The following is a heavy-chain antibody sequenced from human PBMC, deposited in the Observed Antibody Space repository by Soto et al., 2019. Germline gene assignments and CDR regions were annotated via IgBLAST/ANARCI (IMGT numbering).Heavy chain of an antibody. V-gene: IGHV4-34*01. CDR2: INHSGST. D-gene: IGHD1-7*01. CDR3: ARGMEVWNYFDAFDI. CDR1: GGSFSGYY. J-gene: IGHJ3*02. Sequence: QVQLQQWGAGLLKPSETLSLTCAVYGGSFSGYYWSWIRQPPGKGLEWIGEINHSGSTNYNPSLKSRVTISVDTSKNQFSLKLSSVTAADTAVYYCARGMEVWNYFDAFDIWGQGTMVTVSS.